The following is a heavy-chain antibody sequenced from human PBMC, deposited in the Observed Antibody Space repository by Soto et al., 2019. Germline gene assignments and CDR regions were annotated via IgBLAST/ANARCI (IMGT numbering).Heavy chain of an antibody. CDR1: GGSISSYY. Sequence: ASETVSLTCTVSGGSISSYYWNWIRQSPGKGLEWIASLDYSGTTNYNPSLKSRITTSVDPSKKQFSLKMRSVTAADAAVYYCARDSFPPYSSSSKGFDYWGQGSLVTVS. D-gene: IGHD6-6*01. V-gene: IGHV4-59*01. J-gene: IGHJ4*02. CDR3: ARDSFPPYSSSSKGFDY. CDR2: LDYSGTT.